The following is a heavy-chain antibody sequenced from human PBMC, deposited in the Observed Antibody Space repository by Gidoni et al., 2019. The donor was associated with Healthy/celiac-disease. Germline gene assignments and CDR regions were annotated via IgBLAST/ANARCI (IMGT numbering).Heavy chain of an antibody. V-gene: IGHV1-69*01. CDR1: GGTFSSYA. D-gene: IGHD3-3*01. CDR3: ARDPGDFWSGYSGPGRQWVGYYGMDV. Sequence: QVQLVQSGAEVKKPGSSVKVSCKASGGTFSSYAISWVRQAPGQGLEWMGGIIPIFGTANYAQKVQGRVTITADESTSTAYMELSSLRSEDTAVYYCARDPGDFWSGYSGPGRQWVGYYGMDVWGQGTTVTVSS. CDR2: IIPIFGTA. J-gene: IGHJ6*02.